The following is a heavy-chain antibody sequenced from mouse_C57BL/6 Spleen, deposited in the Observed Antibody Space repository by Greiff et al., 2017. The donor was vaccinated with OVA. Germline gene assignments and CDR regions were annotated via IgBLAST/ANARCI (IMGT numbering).Heavy chain of an antibody. CDR3: ARHGNYAMDY. V-gene: IGHV1-82*01. D-gene: IGHD2-1*01. Sequence: QVQLQQSGPELVKPGASVKISCKASGYAFSSYWMHWVKQRPGTGLEWVGRIYPGDGDTNYNGKFKGKATLTADKSSSTAYMQLSSLTSEDSAVYFCARHGNYAMDYWGQGTSVTVSS. J-gene: IGHJ4*01. CDR1: GYAFSSYW. CDR2: IYPGDGDT.